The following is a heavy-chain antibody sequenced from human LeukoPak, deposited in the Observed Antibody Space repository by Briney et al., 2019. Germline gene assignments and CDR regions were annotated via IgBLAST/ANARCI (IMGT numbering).Heavy chain of an antibody. CDR3: AKGEFYYYYYMDV. CDR1: GFTVSSNY. Sequence: GGSLRLSCAASGFTVSSNYMSWVRQAPGKGLEWVSVIYSDGSTYYADSVKGRFTISRDNSKNTLYLQMNSLRAEDTAVYYCAKGEFYYYYYMDVWGKGTTVTVSS. CDR2: IYSDGST. J-gene: IGHJ6*03. V-gene: IGHV3-66*01.